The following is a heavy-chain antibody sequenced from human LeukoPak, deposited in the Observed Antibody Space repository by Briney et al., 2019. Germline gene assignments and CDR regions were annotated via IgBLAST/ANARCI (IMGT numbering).Heavy chain of an antibody. CDR2: ISYDGSDK. J-gene: IGHJ4*02. CDR3: AKTLGSLAVAGGLDY. CDR1: GFTFSNYG. Sequence: PGGSLRLSCAASGFTFSNYGMHWVRQAPGKGLEWVAVISYDGSDKFYADSVKGRFTISRDSSKNTLYLQMSSLRAEDTALYYCAKTLGSLAVAGGLDYWAREPWSPSPQ. D-gene: IGHD6-19*01. V-gene: IGHV3-30*18.